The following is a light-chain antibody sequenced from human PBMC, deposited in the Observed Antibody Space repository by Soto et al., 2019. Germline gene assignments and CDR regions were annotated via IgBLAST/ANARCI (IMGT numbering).Light chain of an antibody. CDR1: ERVSSGP. Sequence: EIVLTQSPGTLSLSPGERATLSCRAGERVSSGPLAWYQQRPGQAPRLLIHVASSRATGVPDRFSGSGSGTDFNITISSLEPEDSAVYYCQQYGSSPWTFGQETKVDIK. V-gene: IGKV3-20*01. CDR3: QQYGSSPWT. CDR2: VAS. J-gene: IGKJ1*01.